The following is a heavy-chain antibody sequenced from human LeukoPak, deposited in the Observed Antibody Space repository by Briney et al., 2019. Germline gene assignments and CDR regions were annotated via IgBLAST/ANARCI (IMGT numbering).Heavy chain of an antibody. V-gene: IGHV4-34*01. J-gene: IGHJ4*02. CDR2: INHSGST. CDR1: GGSFSGYY. CDR3: ARGRRYYDSSGYTNFDY. D-gene: IGHD3-22*01. Sequence: PSETLSLTCAVYGGSFSGYYWSWIRQPPGKGLEWIGEINHSGSTNYNPSLKSRVTISVDTSKNQFSLKLSSVTAADTAAYYCARGRRYYDSSGYTNFDYWGQGTLVTVSS.